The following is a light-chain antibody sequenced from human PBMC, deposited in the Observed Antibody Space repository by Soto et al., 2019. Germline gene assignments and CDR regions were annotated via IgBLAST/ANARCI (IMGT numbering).Light chain of an antibody. CDR2: DVS. CDR1: QSISSW. Sequence: DIQMTQSPSTLSGSVGVRVTITCRASQSISSWXAWHQQEAGKPPKLMIYDVSALRRGVPPRLSGSGSGTEFTLTISSLQPEDFATYYCQQYDSFSGTFGQGTKVDIK. V-gene: IGKV1-5*01. J-gene: IGKJ1*01. CDR3: QQYDSFSGT.